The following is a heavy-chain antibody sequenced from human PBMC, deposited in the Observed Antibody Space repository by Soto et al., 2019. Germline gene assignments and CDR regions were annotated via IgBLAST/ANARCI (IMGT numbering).Heavy chain of an antibody. CDR3: ARDAGYASGWPFFDF. D-gene: IGHD6-19*01. V-gene: IGHV4-59*01. Sequence: SETLSLTCTVSGGSISSYYWSWIRQPPGKGLEWIGYIYYNGDIDYNPSLKSRVTISVDRSKNQFSLELTSVTAADTAVYYCARDAGYASGWPFFDFWGRGALVTVSS. CDR1: GGSISSYY. CDR2: IYYNGDI. J-gene: IGHJ4*02.